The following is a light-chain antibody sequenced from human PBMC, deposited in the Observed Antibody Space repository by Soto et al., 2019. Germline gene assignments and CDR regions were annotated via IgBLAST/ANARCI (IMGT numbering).Light chain of an antibody. CDR2: DAS. Sequence: DIQMTQSPSTLSASLGDRVTITCRASQSISRWLAWYQQKPGKAPKVLIYDASNLESGVPSRFSGSGAGTEFTLTISSLQPDDFAAYYCQHYNSYSMYNLGQGTKLEI. CDR3: QHYNSYSMYN. J-gene: IGKJ2*01. V-gene: IGKV1-5*01. CDR1: QSISRW.